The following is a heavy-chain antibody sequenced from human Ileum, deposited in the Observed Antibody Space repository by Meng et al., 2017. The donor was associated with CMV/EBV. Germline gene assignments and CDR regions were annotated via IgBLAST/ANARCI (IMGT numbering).Heavy chain of an antibody. CDR2: MLYSGNT. J-gene: IGHJ5*02. V-gene: IGHV4-59*01. Sequence: GSLRLSCTVSGAFISSYYWSWIRQSPGKGLEWIGYMLYSGNTNYNASLKSRVTISVDTSNNQFSLRLTSVTAADTAVYYCALVRGLTEWFDPWGQGTLVTVSS. D-gene: IGHD1-26*01. CDR3: ALVRGLTEWFDP. CDR1: GAFISSYY.